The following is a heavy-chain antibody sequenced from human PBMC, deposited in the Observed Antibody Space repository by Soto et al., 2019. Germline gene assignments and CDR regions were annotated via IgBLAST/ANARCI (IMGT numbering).Heavy chain of an antibody. CDR2: IYPGDSDT. J-gene: IGHJ4*02. Sequence: PGESLKISCKGSGYSFTSYWIGWVRQMPGKGLEWMGIIYPGDSDTRYSPSFQGQVTISADKSISTAYLQWSSLKASDTAMYYCARRDVTYYYGSGSYYFEYWGQGTLVTVSS. D-gene: IGHD3-10*01. CDR3: ARRDVTYYYGSGSYYFEY. V-gene: IGHV5-51*01. CDR1: GYSFTSYW.